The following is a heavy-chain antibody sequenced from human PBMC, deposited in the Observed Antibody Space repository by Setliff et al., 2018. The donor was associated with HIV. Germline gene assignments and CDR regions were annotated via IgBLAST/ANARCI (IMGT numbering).Heavy chain of an antibody. Sequence: ASVKVSCKPSGYSFTNHHMHWVRQAPGQGLEWMGVINPTGGSTRNTQKFQGRVAMTRDTSTSTVYMELSSLRSEDTAVYYCASAGAWQRNALDIWGQGTMVTV. J-gene: IGHJ3*02. V-gene: IGHV1-46*01. CDR2: INPTGGST. CDR1: GYSFTNHH. D-gene: IGHD5-12*01. CDR3: ASAGAWQRNALDI.